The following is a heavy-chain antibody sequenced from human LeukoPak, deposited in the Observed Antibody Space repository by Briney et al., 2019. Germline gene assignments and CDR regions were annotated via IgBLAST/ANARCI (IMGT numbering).Heavy chain of an antibody. J-gene: IGHJ4*02. CDR3: ARDAPGNPHTLDY. V-gene: IGHV3-23*01. D-gene: IGHD4-23*01. Sequence: GGSLSLSCAASGFTFGNYAMGWVRRAPGGGLDGVSAISDSGRSTYYADSVKGRFTISRDNSKSAVYLQMNSLRAEDTAIYYCARDAPGNPHTLDYWGQGTLVTVSS. CDR2: ISDSGRST. CDR1: GFTFGNYA.